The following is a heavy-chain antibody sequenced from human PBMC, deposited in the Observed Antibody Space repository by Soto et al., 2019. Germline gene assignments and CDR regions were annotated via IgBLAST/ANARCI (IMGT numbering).Heavy chain of an antibody. CDR2: IIPIFGTA. CDR3: ARYCSGGSCYSVAFDI. D-gene: IGHD2-15*01. CDR1: GGTFSSYA. J-gene: IGHJ3*02. Sequence: QVQLVQSGAEVKKPGSSVKVSCKASGGTFSSYAISWVRQAPGQGLEWMGGIIPIFGTANYAQKFQGRVTITADEPTSTAYMELSSLRSEDTAVYYCARYCSGGSCYSVAFDIWGQGTMVTVSS. V-gene: IGHV1-69*01.